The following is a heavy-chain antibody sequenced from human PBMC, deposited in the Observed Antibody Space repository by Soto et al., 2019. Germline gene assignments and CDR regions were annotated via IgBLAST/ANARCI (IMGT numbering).Heavy chain of an antibody. CDR3: ARNLPGIAAAGTNY. CDR2: INHSGST. V-gene: IGHV4-34*01. Sequence: QVQLQQWGAGLLKPSETLSLTCAVYGGSFSGYYWSWIRQPPGKGLEWIGEINHSGSTNYNPSLKSRVTISVDTSKNQFSLKLSSVTAADTAVYYCARNLPGIAAAGTNYWGQGTLVTVSS. J-gene: IGHJ4*02. D-gene: IGHD6-13*01. CDR1: GGSFSGYY.